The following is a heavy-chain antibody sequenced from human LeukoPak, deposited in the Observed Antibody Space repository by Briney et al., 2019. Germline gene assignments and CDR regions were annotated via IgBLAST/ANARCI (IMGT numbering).Heavy chain of an antibody. CDR2: INHHGNVN. D-gene: IGHD3-16*01. V-gene: IGHV3-7*03. Sequence: PGGSLRLSCAASGFTVSSDWMNWARQAPGKGLEWVASINHHGNVNYYLDSVHGRFTISRDNAKNSLYLQMSNLRAEDTAVYFCARGGGLDVWGQGATVTVSS. CDR3: ARGGGLDV. J-gene: IGHJ6*02. CDR1: GFTVSSDW.